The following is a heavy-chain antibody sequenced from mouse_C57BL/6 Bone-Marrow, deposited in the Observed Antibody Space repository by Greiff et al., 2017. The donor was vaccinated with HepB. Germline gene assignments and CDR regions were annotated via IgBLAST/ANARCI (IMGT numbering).Heavy chain of an antibody. V-gene: IGHV1-55*01. Sequence: VQLQQPGAELVKPGASVKMSCKASGYTFTSYWITWVKQRPGQGLEWIGDIYPGSGSTNYNEKFKSKATLTVDTLSSTAYMQLSSLTSEDSAVYYCAREEGGYYGYYAMDYWGQGTSVTVSS. CDR2: IYPGSGST. J-gene: IGHJ4*01. CDR1: GYTFTSYW. CDR3: AREEGGYYGYYAMDY. D-gene: IGHD2-3*01.